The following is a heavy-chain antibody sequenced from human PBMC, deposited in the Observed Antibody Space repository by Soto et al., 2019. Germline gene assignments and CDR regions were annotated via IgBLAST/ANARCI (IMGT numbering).Heavy chain of an antibody. D-gene: IGHD2-2*01. CDR3: ARAPGLGLGYCSSTSCQPFDY. J-gene: IGHJ4*02. CDR1: GGTFSSYA. V-gene: IGHV1-69*06. Sequence: SVKVSCKASGGTFSSYAISWVRQAPGQGLEWMGGIIPIFGTANYAQKFQGRVTITADKSTSTAYMELSSLRSEDTAVYYCARAPGLGLGYCSSTSCQPFDYWGQGTLVTVSS. CDR2: IIPIFGTA.